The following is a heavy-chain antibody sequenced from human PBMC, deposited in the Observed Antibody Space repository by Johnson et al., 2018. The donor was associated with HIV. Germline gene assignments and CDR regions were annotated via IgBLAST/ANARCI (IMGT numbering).Heavy chain of an antibody. CDR2: ISYDGSDK. CDR3: ARGFLTGTPSDAFDI. CDR1: RFTFSSYA. V-gene: IGHV3-30*04. J-gene: IGHJ3*02. D-gene: IGHD1-1*01. Sequence: QVQLVESGGGVVQPGRSLRLSCAASRFTFSSYAMHWVRQAPDKGLEWVAVISYDGSDKYFADSVKGRFTIFRANSKNTLYLQLNSLRAEDTAVYYCARGFLTGTPSDAFDIWGQGTMVTVCS.